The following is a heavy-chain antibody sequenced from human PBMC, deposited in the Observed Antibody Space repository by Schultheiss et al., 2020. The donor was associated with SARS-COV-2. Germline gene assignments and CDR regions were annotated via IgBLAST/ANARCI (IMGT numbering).Heavy chain of an antibody. CDR3: ARGRDIVVVPAARRSAAFDI. CDR1: GGSFSGYY. D-gene: IGHD2-2*01. CDR2: INHSGST. J-gene: IGHJ3*02. Sequence: SETLSLTFAVYGGSFSGYYWSWIRQPPGKGLEWIGEINHSGSTNYNPSLKSRVTISVDTSKNQFSLKLSSVTAADTAVYYCARGRDIVVVPAARRSAAFDIWGQGTMVTVSS. V-gene: IGHV4-34*01.